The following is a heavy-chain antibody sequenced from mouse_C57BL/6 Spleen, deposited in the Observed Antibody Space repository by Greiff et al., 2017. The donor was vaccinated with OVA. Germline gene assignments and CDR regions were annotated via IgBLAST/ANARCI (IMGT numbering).Heavy chain of an antibody. CDR1: GYTFTSYW. J-gene: IGHJ2*01. D-gene: IGHD2-3*01. Sequence: VQLQESGAELVKPGASVKVSCKASGYTFTSYWMHWVKQRPGQGLEWIGRIHPSDSDTNYNQKFKGKATLTVDKSSSTAYMQLSSLTSEDSAVYYCAMRGIDGYFDYWGQGTTLTVSS. CDR3: AMRGIDGYFDY. V-gene: IGHV1-74*01. CDR2: IHPSDSDT.